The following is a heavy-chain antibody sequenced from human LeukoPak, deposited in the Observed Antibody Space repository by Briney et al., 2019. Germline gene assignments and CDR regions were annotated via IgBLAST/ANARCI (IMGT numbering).Heavy chain of an antibody. CDR2: INPNNGGT. CDR1: GYTFTGYY. CDR3: AREGGGSSQTGDY. V-gene: IGHV1-2*06. Sequence: ASVKVSCKASGYTFTGYYMHWVRQAPGQGREWMGRINPNNGGTDYAQKFQGRVTVTGDTSISTAYMEMSSLRSDDTAVYYCAREGGGSSQTGDYWGQGTLVTVSS. D-gene: IGHD1-14*01. J-gene: IGHJ4*02.